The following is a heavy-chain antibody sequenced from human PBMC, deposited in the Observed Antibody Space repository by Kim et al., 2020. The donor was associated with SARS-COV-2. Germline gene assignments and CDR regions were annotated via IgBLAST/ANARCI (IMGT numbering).Heavy chain of an antibody. D-gene: IGHD2-2*01. V-gene: IGHV4-59*09. J-gene: IGHJ6*02. CDR3: ARGPAATYYYGMDV. Sequence: PPHKSRVTLSVDASKTQFSLKLSSVTAADTAVYYCARGPAATYYYGMDVWGQGTTVTVSS.